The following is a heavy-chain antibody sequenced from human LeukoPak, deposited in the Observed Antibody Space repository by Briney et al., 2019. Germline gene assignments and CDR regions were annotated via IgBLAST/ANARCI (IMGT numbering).Heavy chain of an antibody. CDR1: GGTFSSYA. CDR2: ISAYNGNT. CDR3: ARAALGYDFWSPALIDY. V-gene: IGHV1-18*01. D-gene: IGHD3-3*01. Sequence: GASVKVSCKASGGTFSSYAISWVRQAPGQGLEWMGWISAYNGNTNYAQKLQGRVTMTTDTSTSTAYMELRSLRSDDTAVYYCARAALGYDFWSPALIDYWGQGTLVTVSS. J-gene: IGHJ4*02.